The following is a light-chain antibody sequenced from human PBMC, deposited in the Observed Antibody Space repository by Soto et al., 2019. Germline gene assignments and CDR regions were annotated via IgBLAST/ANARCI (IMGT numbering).Light chain of an antibody. CDR1: QGFSNF. J-gene: IGKJ3*01. CDR3: QKYDTAPLT. CDR2: AAS. Sequence: DIPLTQPPSSLSASVGDRVTITCRASQGFSNFLAWYQQKPGKVPKLLIYAASTLQSGVPSRFSGRGSGTDFTLTINSLQPEDVGTYYCQKYDTAPLTFGPGTTVDIK. V-gene: IGKV1-27*01.